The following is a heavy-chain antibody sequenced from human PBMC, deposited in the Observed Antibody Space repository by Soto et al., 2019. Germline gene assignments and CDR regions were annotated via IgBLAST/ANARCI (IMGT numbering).Heavy chain of an antibody. CDR3: AHVDIMYSSSSASDY. D-gene: IGHD6-13*01. V-gene: IGHV2-5*02. J-gene: IGHJ4*02. Sequence: QITLKESGPTLVKPTQTLTLTCTFSGFSLSTSGVGVGWIRQPPGKALEWLALIYWDDDKRYSPSLKSRLTITNDTSKNQVVLTMTNMDPVDTATYYCAHVDIMYSSSSASDYWGQGTLVTVSS. CDR2: IYWDDDK. CDR1: GFSLSTSGVG.